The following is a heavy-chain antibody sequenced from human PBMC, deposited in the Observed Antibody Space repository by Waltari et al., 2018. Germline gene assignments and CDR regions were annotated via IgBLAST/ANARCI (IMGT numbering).Heavy chain of an antibody. CDR3: AKGFPTPYYFDY. Sequence: EVQLVESGGGLVKPGGSLRLSCAATGFIFSNNNMNWVSQAPGKGLEWVSSISSSSNYIYYAHSVKGRFTISRDNAKNSLYLQMNSLRGEDTAVYYCAKGFPTPYYFDYWGQGALVTVSS. J-gene: IGHJ4*02. CDR1: GFIFSNNN. CDR2: ISSSSNYI. V-gene: IGHV3-21*01.